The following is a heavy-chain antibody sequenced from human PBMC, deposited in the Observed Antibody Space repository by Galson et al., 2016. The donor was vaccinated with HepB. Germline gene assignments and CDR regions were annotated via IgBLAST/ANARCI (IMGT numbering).Heavy chain of an antibody. Sequence: SVKVSCKASGGTFNNYVISWVRQAPGQGLEWMGAIIPIFATPNYAQEFQGRVTVTADESTSTAYMELSSLKPEDTAVYYCARDDVFHSYYSRLYYYPFDYWGQGTLVTVSS. CDR3: ARDDVFHSYYSRLYYYPFDY. V-gene: IGHV1-69*13. CDR2: IIPIFATP. J-gene: IGHJ4*02. D-gene: IGHD3-22*01. CDR1: GGTFNNYV.